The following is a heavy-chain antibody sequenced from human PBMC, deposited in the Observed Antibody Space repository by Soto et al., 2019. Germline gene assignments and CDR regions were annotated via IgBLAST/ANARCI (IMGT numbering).Heavy chain of an antibody. CDR3: ARGPSRLLMGDSFA. CDR2: IIHSGST. Sequence: PSETLSLTCAVYGGSFSGHYWSWIRQPPGKGLEWIGEIIHSGSTTYNPSLKSRVAISVDTSKNRFSLRLNSVTAADTAVYYCARGPSRLLMGDSFAWGQGTLVTVSS. J-gene: IGHJ5*02. V-gene: IGHV4-34*01. D-gene: IGHD2-8*01. CDR1: GGSFSGHY.